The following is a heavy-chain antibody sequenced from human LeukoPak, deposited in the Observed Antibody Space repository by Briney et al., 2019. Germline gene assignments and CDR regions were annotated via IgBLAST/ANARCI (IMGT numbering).Heavy chain of an antibody. Sequence: PSETLSLTCTVSGGSISSYYWSWIRQPPGKGLEWIGYIYYSGSTNYNPSLKSRVTISVDPSQNQFSLKLSSVTAADTAVYYCARLTYDYVWGSPPGPEDYWGEGTLVTVSS. D-gene: IGHD3-16*01. CDR3: ARLTYDYVWGSPPGPEDY. CDR1: GGSISSYY. V-gene: IGHV4-59*08. CDR2: IYYSGST. J-gene: IGHJ4*02.